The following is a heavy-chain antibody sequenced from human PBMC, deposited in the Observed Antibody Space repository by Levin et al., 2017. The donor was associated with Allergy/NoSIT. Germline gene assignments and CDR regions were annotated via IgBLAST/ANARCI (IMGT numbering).Heavy chain of an antibody. CDR2: KYYSGST. CDR3: ARLDSSDYLSG. Sequence: NPSETLSLTCTVSGGSISSYYWSWIRQPPGKGLEWIGYKYYSGSTKYNPSLKSRVTISVDTSKNQFSLKLSSVTAADTAVYYCARLDSSDYLSGWGQGTLVTVSS. CDR1: GGSISSYY. J-gene: IGHJ4*02. V-gene: IGHV4-59*08. D-gene: IGHD3-22*01.